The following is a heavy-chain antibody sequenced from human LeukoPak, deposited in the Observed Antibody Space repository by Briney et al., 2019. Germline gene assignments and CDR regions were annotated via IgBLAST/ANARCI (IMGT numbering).Heavy chain of an antibody. CDR1: GYTFTGYY. V-gene: IGHV1-2*02. Sequence: GSSVKVSCKASGYTFTGYYMHWVRQAPGQGLEWMGWINPNSGGTNYAQKFQGRVTMTRDTSISTAYMELSRLRSDDTAVYYCARTLYTVTNAFDIWGQGTMVTVSS. J-gene: IGHJ3*02. CDR2: INPNSGGT. D-gene: IGHD4-17*01. CDR3: ARTLYTVTNAFDI.